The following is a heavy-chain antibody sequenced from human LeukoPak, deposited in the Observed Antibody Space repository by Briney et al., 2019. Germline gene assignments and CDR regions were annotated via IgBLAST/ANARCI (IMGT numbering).Heavy chain of an antibody. CDR1: GFTFSSYA. Sequence: PGGSLRLSCAASGFTFSSYAMSWVRQAPAKGLEWVSATSGSGGNTYYADSVKGRFTISRDNSKKTLYLQLSRLRAEDTAVYYCAKDPGVARFGELWNYLDPWGQGTLVTVSS. CDR3: AKDPGVARFGELWNYLDP. D-gene: IGHD3-10*01. J-gene: IGHJ5*02. CDR2: TSGSGGNT. V-gene: IGHV3-23*01.